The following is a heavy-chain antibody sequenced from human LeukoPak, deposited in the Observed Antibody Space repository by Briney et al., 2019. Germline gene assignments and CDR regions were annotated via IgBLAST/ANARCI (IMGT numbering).Heavy chain of an antibody. D-gene: IGHD2-2*01. Sequence: PGGSLRLSCAASGFTFSSYSMNWVRQAPGKGLEWVSYISSSSSTIYYADSVKGRFTISRDNAKNSLYLQMNSLRAEDTAVYYCARDGCSSTSCRDYWGQGTLVTVSS. CDR2: ISSSSSTI. V-gene: IGHV3-48*01. CDR1: GFTFSSYS. CDR3: ARDGCSSTSCRDY. J-gene: IGHJ4*02.